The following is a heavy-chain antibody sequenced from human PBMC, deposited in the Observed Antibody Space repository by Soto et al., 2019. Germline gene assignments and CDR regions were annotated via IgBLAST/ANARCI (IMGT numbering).Heavy chain of an antibody. Sequence: PSETLSLTCVVSGGSITSYHWSWIRQFPGKGLEWIAYTAYTGNTNYNPSLKSRVSISVDMSKNQFSLKLSSVTAADTAVYYCARGTRIAARMISVLGMDVWGQGTTVTVSS. CDR3: ARGTRIAARMISVLGMDV. V-gene: IGHV4-59*12. CDR2: TAYTGNT. CDR1: GGSITSYH. D-gene: IGHD6-6*01. J-gene: IGHJ6*02.